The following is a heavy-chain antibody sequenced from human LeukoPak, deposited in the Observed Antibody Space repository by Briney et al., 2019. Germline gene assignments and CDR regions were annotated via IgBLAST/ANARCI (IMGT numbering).Heavy chain of an antibody. J-gene: IGHJ5*02. CDR2: IYYTGST. CDR1: GGSISSYY. D-gene: IGHD6-19*01. V-gene: IGHV4-59*01. CDR3: ASHSVAGSHQFDP. Sequence: SETLSLTRTVSGGSISSYYWSWIRQPPGKGLEWIGYIYYTGSTNYNPSLKSRVTISVDTSKNQFSLKLSSVTAADTAVYYCASHSVAGSHQFDPWGQGTLVTVSS.